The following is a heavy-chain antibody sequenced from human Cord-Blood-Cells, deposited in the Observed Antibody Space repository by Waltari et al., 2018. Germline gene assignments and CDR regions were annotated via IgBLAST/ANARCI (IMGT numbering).Heavy chain of an antibody. CDR1: GYTLTGYS. J-gene: IGHJ4*02. CDR2: INPNSGGT. Sequence: QVQLVQSGAEGKKPGAQVKVSCKASGYTLTGYSKHGVRQAPGQGLEWMGWINPNSGGTNYAQKFQGRVTMTRDTSISTAYMELSRLRSDDTAVYYCARVQLGSYFDYWGQGTLVTVSS. V-gene: IGHV1-2*02. D-gene: IGHD6-13*01. CDR3: ARVQLGSYFDY.